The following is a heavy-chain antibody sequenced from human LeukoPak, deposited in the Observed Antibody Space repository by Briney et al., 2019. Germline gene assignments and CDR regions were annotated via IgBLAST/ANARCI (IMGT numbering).Heavy chain of an antibody. CDR3: ARHIAVAGTWAYDY. V-gene: IGHV3-48*03. Sequence: PGGSLRLSCAVSGFTFSSYEMNWVRQAPGKGLEWVSYISSRGTTIYYADSVKGRFTISRDNAKNSLYLQMNSLRDEDTAVYYCARHIAVAGTWAYDYWGQGTLVTVSS. CDR1: GFTFSSYE. J-gene: IGHJ4*02. D-gene: IGHD6-19*01. CDR2: ISSRGTTI.